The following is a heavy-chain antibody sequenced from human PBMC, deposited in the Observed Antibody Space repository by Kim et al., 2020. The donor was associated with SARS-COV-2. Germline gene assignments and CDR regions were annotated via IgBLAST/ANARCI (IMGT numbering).Heavy chain of an antibody. V-gene: IGHV1-8*01. CDR2: MNPNSGST. J-gene: IGHJ4*02. CDR1: GYTFTSYD. D-gene: IGHD3-10*01. Sequence: ASVKVSCKASGYTFTSYDINWVRQATGQGLEWMGWMNPNSGSTGYAQKFQGRVTMTRNTSISTAYMELSSLRSEDTAVYYCAAHFTYYYGSGSYMEDYWGQGTLVTVSS. CDR3: AAHFTYYYGSGSYMEDY.